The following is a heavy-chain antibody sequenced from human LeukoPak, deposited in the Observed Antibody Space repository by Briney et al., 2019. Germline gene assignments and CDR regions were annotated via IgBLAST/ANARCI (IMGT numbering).Heavy chain of an antibody. CDR1: GYSFTGYY. Sequence: ASVKVSCKASGYSFTGYYIHWVRQAPGQGLEWMGRINPNSGGTNYAQNFQGRVTMTRDTSINTAYMELSRLKSDDTAAYYCARVTDYYYDTSGYYVWGQGTLVTVSS. J-gene: IGHJ4*02. CDR3: ARVTDYYYDTSGYYV. V-gene: IGHV1-2*06. CDR2: INPNSGGT. D-gene: IGHD3-22*01.